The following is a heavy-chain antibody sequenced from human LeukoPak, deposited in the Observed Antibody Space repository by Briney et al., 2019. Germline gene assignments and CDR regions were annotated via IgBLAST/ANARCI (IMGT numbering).Heavy chain of an antibody. V-gene: IGHV1-24*01. CDR2: FDPEDGET. Sequence: GASVKVSCKVSGYTLTELSMHWVRQAPGKGLEWMGGFDPEDGETIYAQKFQGRVTMTEDTSTDTAYMELSSLRSEDTAVYYCATVRFLYHPQSSSWPLDYWGQGTLVTVSS. CDR1: GYTLTELS. J-gene: IGHJ4*02. D-gene: IGHD6-13*01. CDR3: ATVRFLYHPQSSSWPLDY.